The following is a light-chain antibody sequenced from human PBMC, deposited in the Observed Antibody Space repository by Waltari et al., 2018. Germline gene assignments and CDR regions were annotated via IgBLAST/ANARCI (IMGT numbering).Light chain of an antibody. CDR1: GSAIDGSDF. Sequence: QSALTQPASVSGSPGQSITISCTGIGSAIDGSDFVSWYQHHPGKAPKVIIYDVTNRPSGISDRFSASKSGNTASLTISGLQPEDEGDYYCSSQRVDGAVLFGGGTQVTVL. J-gene: IGLJ3*02. V-gene: IGLV2-14*03. CDR3: SSQRVDGAVL. CDR2: DVT.